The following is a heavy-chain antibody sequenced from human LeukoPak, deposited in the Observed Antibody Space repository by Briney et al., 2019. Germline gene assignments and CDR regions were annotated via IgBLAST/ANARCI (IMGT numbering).Heavy chain of an antibody. CDR1: GLTFSSSG. CDR3: AKEHSSSRSKRGGYYYYGMDV. CDR2: ISFGGGNK. J-gene: IGHJ6*02. D-gene: IGHD6-13*01. Sequence: GGSLRLSCAATGLTFSSSGMHLVRQAPGKGLEWVAVISFGGGNKYYAESVRGRFSVSRDNSNNTLYLQMNSLRAEDTAVYYCAKEHSSSRSKRGGYYYYGMDVWGQGTTVTVSS. V-gene: IGHV3-30*18.